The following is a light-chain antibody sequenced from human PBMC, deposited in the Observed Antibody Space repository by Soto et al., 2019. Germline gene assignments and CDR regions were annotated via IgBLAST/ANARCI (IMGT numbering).Light chain of an antibody. CDR1: QIISRG. J-gene: IGKJ2*01. CDR3: QQYNSFLYT. CDR2: DAS. Sequence: DIQMTQSPSTLSASVGDRVTITCRASQIISRGLAWYQQKPGKAPKLLISDASSLRSGVPSRFSGSGSGTEFTLTISSLQPDDFATYYCQQYNSFLYTFGQGTKLEIK. V-gene: IGKV1-5*01.